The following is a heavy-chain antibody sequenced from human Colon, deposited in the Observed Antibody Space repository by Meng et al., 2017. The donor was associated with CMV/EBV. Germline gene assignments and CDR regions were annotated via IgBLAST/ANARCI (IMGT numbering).Heavy chain of an antibody. J-gene: IGHJ4*02. Sequence: GCSISSGGYYWSWIRQHPGKGLEWIGYIYYSGSTYYNPSLKSRVTISVDTSKNQFSLKLSSVTAADTAVYYCARDKSGDGGKGGFDYWGQGTLVTVSS. V-gene: IGHV4-31*02. CDR3: ARDKSGDGGKGGFDY. D-gene: IGHD2-15*01. CDR1: GCSISSGGYY. CDR2: IYYSGST.